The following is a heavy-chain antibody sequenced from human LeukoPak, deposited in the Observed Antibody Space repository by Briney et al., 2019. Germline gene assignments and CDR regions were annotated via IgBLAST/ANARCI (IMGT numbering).Heavy chain of an antibody. Sequence: SETLSLTCTVSGGSISSSSYYWGWIRQPPGKGLEWIGSIYYSGSTYYNPSLKSRVTISVDTSKNQFSLKLSSVTAADTAVYYCATHGLFLVWLMGFDPWGQGTLVTVSS. J-gene: IGHJ5*02. D-gene: IGHD3-3*01. V-gene: IGHV4-39*01. CDR2: IYYSGST. CDR3: ATHGLFLVWLMGFDP. CDR1: GGSISSSSYY.